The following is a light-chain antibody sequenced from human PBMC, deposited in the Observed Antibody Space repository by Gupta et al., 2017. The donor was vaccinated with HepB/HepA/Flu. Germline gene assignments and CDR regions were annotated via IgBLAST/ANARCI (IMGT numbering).Light chain of an antibody. J-gene: IGKJ4*01. CDR3: QQRSDWPLT. CDR2: GAS. V-gene: IGKV3-11*01. Sequence: EIVLTQSPATLSLSPGERATLSCRASQSVSSYLAWYQQKPGQAPRLLIYGASNRAPGIPARFSGSGXETDFTLTXSSLEPEDLAVYYCQQRSDWPLTFGXGTKVEIK. CDR1: QSVSSY.